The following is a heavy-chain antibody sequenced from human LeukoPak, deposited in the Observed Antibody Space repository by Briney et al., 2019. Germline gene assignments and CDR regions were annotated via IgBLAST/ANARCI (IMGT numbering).Heavy chain of an antibody. CDR1: GFTFSNYG. Sequence: GGSLRLSCAASGFTFSNYGMHWVRQAPGKGLEWVAVESYDGSAKHYGDSVKGRPTISRDNSKHSLYLQMNSLRADDAAVYFCAKESTIRVAASLDYWGQGTLVTVSS. V-gene: IGHV3-30*18. CDR3: AKESTIRVAASLDY. CDR2: ESYDGSAK. J-gene: IGHJ4*02. D-gene: IGHD2-15*01.